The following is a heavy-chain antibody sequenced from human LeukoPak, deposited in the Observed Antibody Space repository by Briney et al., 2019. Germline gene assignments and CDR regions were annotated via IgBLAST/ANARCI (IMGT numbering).Heavy chain of an antibody. CDR2: INHSGGT. D-gene: IGHD5-18*01. CDR1: GGSFSGYY. J-gene: IGHJ4*02. Sequence: SEALSLTCAVYGGSFSGYYWNWIRPPPGKGRGWIGEINHSGGTNYNPSLKSRVTISGDTSKNQFSLKLNSVTAADTAVYYCARAYRAHQTFYSYHYFDYWGQGALVTVSP. V-gene: IGHV4-34*01. CDR3: ARAYRAHQTFYSYHYFDY.